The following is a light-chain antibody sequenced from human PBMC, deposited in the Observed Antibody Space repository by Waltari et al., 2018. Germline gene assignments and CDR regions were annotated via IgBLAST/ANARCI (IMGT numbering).Light chain of an antibody. J-gene: IGKJ1*01. CDR1: QSMTNW. Sequence: DIQMTQSPSTLSASVGDRVTITCRASQSMTNWLAWYQQKPGKATKLLIYKASNLEILVPSRFSGSGSGTEFTLTISSLQPDDFATYYCQQYDNYWTFGQGTKVEIK. CDR2: KAS. CDR3: QQYDNYWT. V-gene: IGKV1-5*03.